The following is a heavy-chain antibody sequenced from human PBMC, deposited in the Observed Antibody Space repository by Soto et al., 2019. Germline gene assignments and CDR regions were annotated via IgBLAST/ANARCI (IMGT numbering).Heavy chain of an antibody. Sequence: EVQLVESGGGLVQPGRSLRLSCAASGFTFDDYAMHWVRQAPGKGLEWVSGMSWNSGSIGYADSVKGRFTISRDNAKNSLYLQKNSLRAEDTALYYCAKANTDYDSSGHYYFDYWGQGTLVTVSS. CDR3: AKANTDYDSSGHYYFDY. J-gene: IGHJ4*02. CDR2: MSWNSGSI. D-gene: IGHD3-22*01. V-gene: IGHV3-9*01. CDR1: GFTFDDYA.